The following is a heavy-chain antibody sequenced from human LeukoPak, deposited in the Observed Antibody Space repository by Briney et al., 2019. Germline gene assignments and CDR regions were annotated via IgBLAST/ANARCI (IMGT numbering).Heavy chain of an antibody. V-gene: IGHV4-4*02. CDR2: IHLGGRT. Sequence: PSETLSLTCAVSGASISSNNWWGWVRQPPGKGLEWIGEIHLGGRTNYNPSLKSRVTISLDKSNNQFSLELTSVTAADTAVYYCGRIGFSGYGTVDYWGQGTLVTVSS. D-gene: IGHD5-12*01. CDR1: GASISSNNW. CDR3: GRIGFSGYGTVDY. J-gene: IGHJ4*02.